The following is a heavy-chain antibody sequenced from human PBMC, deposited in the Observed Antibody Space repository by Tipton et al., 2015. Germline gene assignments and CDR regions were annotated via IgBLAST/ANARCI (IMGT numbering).Heavy chain of an antibody. CDR2: IHQSGNT. CDR3: ARGGNNWFDP. CDR1: GGSISSYY. V-gene: IGHV4-59*01. Sequence: TLSLTCTVSGGSISSYYWSWIRQPPGKGLEWIGYIHQSGNTNYNPSLKSRVTMSVDTSKNQFSLKLTSVNAADTAVYYCARGGNNWFDPWGQGTLVTVSS. D-gene: IGHD2-15*01. J-gene: IGHJ5*02.